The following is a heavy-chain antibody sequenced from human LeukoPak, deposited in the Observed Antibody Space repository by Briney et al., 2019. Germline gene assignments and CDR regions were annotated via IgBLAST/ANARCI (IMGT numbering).Heavy chain of an antibody. CDR3: ARGIFGVVWRDKVVDY. D-gene: IGHD3-3*02. J-gene: IGHJ4*02. CDR1: GYTFTSYY. V-gene: IGHV1-46*01. Sequence: ASVKVSCKASGYTFTSYYMHWVRQAPGQGLEWMGIINPSGGSTSYAQKFQGRVTMTRDTSTSTVYMELSRLRSDDTAVYYCARGIFGVVWRDKVVDYWGQGTLVTVSS. CDR2: INPSGGST.